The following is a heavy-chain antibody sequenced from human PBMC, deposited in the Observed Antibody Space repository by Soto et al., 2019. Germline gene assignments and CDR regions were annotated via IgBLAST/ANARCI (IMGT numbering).Heavy chain of an antibody. J-gene: IGHJ4*02. Sequence: QVPLVQSGAEVKKPGASVKVSCKASGYTFTGYYMHWVRQAPGQGLEWMGWINPNSGGTNYAQKFQGWVTMTRDTSISTAYMELSRLRSDDTAVYYRARDSGSYFRHIDYWGQGTLVTVSS. CDR3: ARDSGSYFRHIDY. D-gene: IGHD1-26*01. CDR2: INPNSGGT. CDR1: GYTFTGYY. V-gene: IGHV1-2*04.